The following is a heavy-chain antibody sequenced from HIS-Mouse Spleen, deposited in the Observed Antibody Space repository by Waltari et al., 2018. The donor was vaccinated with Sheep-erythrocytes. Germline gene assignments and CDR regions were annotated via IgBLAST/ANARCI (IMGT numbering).Heavy chain of an antibody. Sequence: QVQLVQSGAEVKKPGSSVKVSCKASGGTVSSYAISWVQQAPGQGLEWMGRIIPILGIANYAQKFQGRVTITADKSTSTAYMELSSLRSEDTAVYYCAQTGATTPHFDYWGQGTLVTVSS. CDR3: AQTGATTPHFDY. CDR1: GGTVSSYA. D-gene: IGHD1-26*01. V-gene: IGHV1-69*04. CDR2: IIPILGIA. J-gene: IGHJ4*02.